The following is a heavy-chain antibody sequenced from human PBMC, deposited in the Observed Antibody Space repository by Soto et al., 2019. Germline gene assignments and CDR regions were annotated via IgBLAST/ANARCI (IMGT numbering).Heavy chain of an antibody. CDR2: ISGSGGST. V-gene: IGHV3-23*01. D-gene: IGHD2-2*01. CDR1: GFTFSSYA. Sequence: VQLLESGGGLVQPGGSLRLSCAASGFTFSSYAMSWVRQAPGKGLEWVSAISGSGGSTYYADSVKGRFTISRDNSKNTLYLQMNSLRAEDTAVYYCARFIVVVPAAMWYYYGMDVWGQGTTVTVSS. CDR3: ARFIVVVPAAMWYYYGMDV. J-gene: IGHJ6*02.